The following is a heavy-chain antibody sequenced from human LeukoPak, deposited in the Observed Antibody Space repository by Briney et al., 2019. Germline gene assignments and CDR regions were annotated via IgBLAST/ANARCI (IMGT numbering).Heavy chain of an antibody. Sequence: GGSLRLCCAASGFTFSNYAMHWVRQAPGKGLEWVAIVSHDGRHQYYAEYVKGRFTISRDSSKNTVSLQMNSLRAGDSALYYCGRDPSARVTIDFWGQGTLVTVSS. CDR2: VSHDGRHQ. J-gene: IGHJ4*02. D-gene: IGHD5-24*01. V-gene: IGHV3-30*04. CDR3: GRDPSARVTIDF. CDR1: GFTFSNYA.